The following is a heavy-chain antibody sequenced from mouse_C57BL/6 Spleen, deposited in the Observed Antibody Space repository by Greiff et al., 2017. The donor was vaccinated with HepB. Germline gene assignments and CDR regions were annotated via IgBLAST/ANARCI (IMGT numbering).Heavy chain of an antibody. CDR2: ISDGGSYT. V-gene: IGHV5-4*01. CDR3: ARDHYCSSYRYYYAMDY. CDR1: GFTFSSYA. D-gene: IGHD1-1*01. J-gene: IGHJ4*01. Sequence: EVQVVESGGGLVKPGGSLKLSCAASGFTFSSYAMSWVRQTPEKRLEWVATISDGGSYTYYPDNVKGRFTISRDNAKNNLYLQMSHLKSEDTAMYYCARDHYCSSYRYYYAMDYWGQGTSVTFSS.